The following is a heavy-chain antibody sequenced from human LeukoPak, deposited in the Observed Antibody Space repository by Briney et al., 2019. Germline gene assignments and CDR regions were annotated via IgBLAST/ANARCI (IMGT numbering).Heavy chain of an antibody. V-gene: IGHV4-38-2*01. Sequence: SETLSLTYAVSGYSINGGYYWGWIRQTPEKGLEWIASIYPPGKTYYNPSLKSRVTISTDTSKNQFSLKLSSVTAADTAVYYCAGKYYYDSSGYFYVDYWGQGTLVTVSS. D-gene: IGHD3-22*01. J-gene: IGHJ4*02. CDR2: IYPPGKT. CDR3: AGKYYYDSSGYFYVDY. CDR1: GYSINGGYY.